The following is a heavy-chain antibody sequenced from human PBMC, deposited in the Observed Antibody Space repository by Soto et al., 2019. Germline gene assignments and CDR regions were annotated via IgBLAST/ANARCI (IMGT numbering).Heavy chain of an antibody. Sequence: QVQLVQSGAEVKKPGSSVKVSCKASGGTFSSYAISWVRQAPGQGLEWMGGIIPIFGTANYAQKFQGRVTITADESTSTAYMELSSLRSEDTAVYYCARDTPMTTNYDYYGMDVWGQGTTVTVSS. CDR1: GGTFSSYA. CDR3: ARDTPMTTNYDYYGMDV. CDR2: IIPIFGTA. J-gene: IGHJ6*02. V-gene: IGHV1-69*01. D-gene: IGHD4-17*01.